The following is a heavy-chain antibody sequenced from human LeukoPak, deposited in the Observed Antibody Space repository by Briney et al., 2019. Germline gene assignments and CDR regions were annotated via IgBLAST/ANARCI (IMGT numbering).Heavy chain of an antibody. D-gene: IGHD3/OR15-3a*01. V-gene: IGHV3-21*01. Sequence: NPGRSLRLSCAASGFTLNIYGMNWVRQAPGKGLEWVSSISSSSSYIYYADSVKGRFTISRDNAKNSLYLQMNSLRAEDTAVYYCAREYDFWSGYADYWGQGTLVTVSS. CDR2: ISSSSSYI. CDR3: AREYDFWSGYADY. J-gene: IGHJ4*02. CDR1: GFTLNIYG.